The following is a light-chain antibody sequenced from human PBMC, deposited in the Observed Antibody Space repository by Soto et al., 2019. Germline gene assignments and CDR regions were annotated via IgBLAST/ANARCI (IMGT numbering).Light chain of an antibody. CDR1: QSVSSTY. CDR2: GAS. J-gene: IGKJ3*01. CDR3: QQYGRSSLT. Sequence: ESVLTQSPGTLSLSPGERATLSCRASQSVSSTYLAWYQQKPGQAPRLLIYGASSRDSGIPDRFSGSGSGTDFTLTISRLDPEDFAVYYCQQYGRSSLTFGPGTKVDIK. V-gene: IGKV3-20*01.